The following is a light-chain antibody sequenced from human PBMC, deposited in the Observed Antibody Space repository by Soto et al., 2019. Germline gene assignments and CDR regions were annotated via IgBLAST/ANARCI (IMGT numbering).Light chain of an antibody. CDR2: GAS. CDR3: QQYGSSPRT. V-gene: IGKV3-15*01. J-gene: IGKJ1*01. CDR1: QNVNSN. Sequence: EIVMTQSAASLTVSPGERATLSCRASQNVNSNLAWYQQKPGQAPRFLIYGASTRATGIPARFSGSGSGTDFTLTITRLEPEDFAVYYCQQYGSSPRTFGQGTKVDIK.